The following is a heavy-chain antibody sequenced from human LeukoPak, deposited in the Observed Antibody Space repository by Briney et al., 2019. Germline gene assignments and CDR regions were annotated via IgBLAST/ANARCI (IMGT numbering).Heavy chain of an antibody. Sequence: ASVKVSCKASGYTLTSYYLHWVRQAPGQGLEWMGIINPSGGGTGYAQNFQGRVTMTRDMSTSTVYMELSSLRSEDTAVYYCAREGTGNALSPWGQGSLVTVSS. J-gene: IGHJ5*02. CDR3: AREGTGNALSP. V-gene: IGHV1-46*01. D-gene: IGHD7-27*01. CDR2: INPSGGGT. CDR1: GYTLTSYY.